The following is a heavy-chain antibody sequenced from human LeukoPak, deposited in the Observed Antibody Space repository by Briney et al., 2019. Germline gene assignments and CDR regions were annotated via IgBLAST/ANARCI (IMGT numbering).Heavy chain of an antibody. CDR2: IWYDGSNK. V-gene: IGHV3-33*01. Sequence: PGGSLRLSCAASGFTFSSYGMHWVRQAPGKGLEWVAVIWYDGSNKYYADSVKGRFTISRDNSKNTLYLQMNSLRAEDTAVYYCARRSLLVPNLDYWGQGTLVPVSS. J-gene: IGHJ4*02. D-gene: IGHD3-10*01. CDR1: GFTFSSYG. CDR3: ARRSLLVPNLDY.